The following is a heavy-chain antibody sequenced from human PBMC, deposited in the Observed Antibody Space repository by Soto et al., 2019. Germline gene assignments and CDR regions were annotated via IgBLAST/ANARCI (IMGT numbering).Heavy chain of an antibody. CDR3: ARSVRFGDLSFRY. CDR2: MYHSGST. CDR1: GGSISSGGYS. J-gene: IGHJ4*02. Sequence: SETLSLTCAVSGGSISSGGYSWSWIRQPPGKGLEWIGYMYHSGSTYYNPSLKSRVTISIDRSKNQFSLKLSSVTVADTAVYYCARSVRFGDLSFRYWSQGTLVTVSS. D-gene: IGHD3-16*02. V-gene: IGHV4-30-2*01.